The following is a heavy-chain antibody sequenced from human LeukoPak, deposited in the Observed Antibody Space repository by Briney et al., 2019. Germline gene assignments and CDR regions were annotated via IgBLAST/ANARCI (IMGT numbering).Heavy chain of an antibody. CDR3: AREFRGPGRFDY. J-gene: IGHJ4*02. D-gene: IGHD3-10*01. Sequence: PGGSLRLSCAASGLTFSSYEMNWVRQAPGKGLEWVSYLVSSGSTPYYADSAKGRFPISRGNPKNSLHLQMNSLRAEDTAVYYCAREFRGPGRFDYWGQGTLVTVSS. CDR1: GLTFSSYE. CDR2: LVSSGSTP. V-gene: IGHV3-48*03.